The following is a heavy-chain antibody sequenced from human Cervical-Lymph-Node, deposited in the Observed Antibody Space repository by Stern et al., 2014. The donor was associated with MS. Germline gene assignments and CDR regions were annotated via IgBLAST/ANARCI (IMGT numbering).Heavy chain of an antibody. D-gene: IGHD5-18*01. Sequence: QVHLVQSGSELKKPGASVKISCEASGYTFTSYAVNWVRQAPGQGLEWMGSINTNTGKPTYAQGFTGRFLFSLDTSVSTAYLQISSLKTEDTAVYYCARDFVETPMITRSDYLDYWGQGTLVAVSS. J-gene: IGHJ4*02. V-gene: IGHV7-4-1*02. CDR3: ARDFVETPMITRSDYLDY. CDR1: GYTFTSYA. CDR2: INTNTGKP.